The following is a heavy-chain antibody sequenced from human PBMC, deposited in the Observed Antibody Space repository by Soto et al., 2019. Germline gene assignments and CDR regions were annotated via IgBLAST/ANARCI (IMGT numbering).Heavy chain of an antibody. CDR3: TTASEVGAPHTMGFDY. CDR2: IKSKTDGGTT. CDR1: GFTFSNAW. Sequence: GSLRLSCAASGFTFSNAWMNWVRQAPGKGLEWVGRIKSKTDGGTTDYAAPVKGRFTISRDDSKNTLYLQMSSLKTEDTAVYYCTTASEVGAPHTMGFDYWGQGTLVTVSS. D-gene: IGHD1-26*01. V-gene: IGHV3-15*07. J-gene: IGHJ4*02.